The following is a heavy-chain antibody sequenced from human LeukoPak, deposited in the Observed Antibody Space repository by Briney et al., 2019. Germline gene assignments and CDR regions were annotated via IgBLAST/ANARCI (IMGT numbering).Heavy chain of an antibody. J-gene: IGHJ6*03. CDR1: GFTFGSYW. CDR3: ARDPGCSAGSCYMDV. V-gene: IGHV3-74*01. Sequence: GRSLRLSCAASGFTFGSYWMHWVRQAPGKGLVWVSRIHSDGSSTSYADSVKGRFTISRDNAKNTLYLQMNSLRAEDTAVYYCARDPGCSAGSCYMDVWGKGTTVTVSS. D-gene: IGHD2-15*01. CDR2: IHSDGSST.